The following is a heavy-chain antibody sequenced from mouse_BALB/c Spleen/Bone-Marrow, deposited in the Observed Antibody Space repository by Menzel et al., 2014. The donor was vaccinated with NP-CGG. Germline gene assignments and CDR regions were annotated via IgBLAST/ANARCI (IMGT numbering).Heavy chain of an antibody. Sequence: DVQLGESGGGLVQPGGSLRLSCEASGFTSIDYYMTWVRQPPGKALEWLGFIRNRANGYTTEYSASVKGRFTISRDISQSIFYLQMDTLRAEDSATYYCARETGYAYGNFAMDYGGQGPSGTASS. J-gene: IGHJ4*01. V-gene: IGHV7-3*02. CDR1: GFTSIDYY. CDR3: ARETGYAYGNFAMDY. D-gene: IGHD2-1*01. CDR2: IRNRANGYTT.